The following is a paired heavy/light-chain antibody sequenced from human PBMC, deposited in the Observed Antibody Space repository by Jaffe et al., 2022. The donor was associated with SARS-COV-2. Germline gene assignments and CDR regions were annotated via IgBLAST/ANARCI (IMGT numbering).Light chain of an antibody. Sequence: QSVLTQPPSVSAAPGQKVTISCSGSSSNIGNNYVSWYQQLPGTAPKLLIYANNKRPSGIPDRFSASKSGTSATLGITGLQTGDEADYYCGTWDSSLSAGMFGGGTKLTVL. J-gene: IGLJ3*02. V-gene: IGLV1-51*02. CDR3: GTWDSSLSAGM. CDR2: ANN. CDR1: SSNIGNNY.
Heavy chain of an antibody. CDR2: ISAVGGGT. V-gene: IGHV3-23*04. Sequence: EVQLVESGGGLVQPGGSLRLSCAASGFTFSNYAMGWVRQAPGKGLEWVSAISAVGGGTYYADSVKDRFTISRDNSKNTLYLQLISLRAEDTALYYCAKDPSNSWSRHYFDSWGQGTLVTVSS. CDR3: AKDPSNSWSRHYFDS. CDR1: GFTFSNYA. J-gene: IGHJ4*02. D-gene: IGHD6-13*01.